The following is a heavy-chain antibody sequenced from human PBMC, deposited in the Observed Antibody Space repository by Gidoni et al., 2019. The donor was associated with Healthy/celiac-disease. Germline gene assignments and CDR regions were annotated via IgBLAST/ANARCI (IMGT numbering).Heavy chain of an antibody. CDR2: ISSSSSYI. V-gene: IGHV3-21*01. Sequence: APGKGLEWVSSISSSSSYIYYADSVKGRFTISRDNAKNSLYLQMNSLRAEDTAVYYCAREYDILTGYFQFDYWGQGTLVTVSS. CDR3: AREYDILTGYFQFDY. D-gene: IGHD3-9*01. J-gene: IGHJ4*02.